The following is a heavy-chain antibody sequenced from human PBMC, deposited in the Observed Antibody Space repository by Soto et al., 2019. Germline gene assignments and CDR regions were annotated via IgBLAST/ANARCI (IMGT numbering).Heavy chain of an antibody. Sequence: GGSLRLSCAASGFTFSSYAMSWVRQAPGMGLEWVSAISGSGGGTYYADSVKGRFTISRDNSKNTLYLQMNSLRAEDTAVYSFAKVFRFLACFFFASWGQAPLVPV. CDR1: GFTFSSYA. CDR3: AKVFRFLACFFFAS. J-gene: IGHJ4*02. CDR2: ISGSGGGT. D-gene: IGHD3-3*01. V-gene: IGHV3-23*01.